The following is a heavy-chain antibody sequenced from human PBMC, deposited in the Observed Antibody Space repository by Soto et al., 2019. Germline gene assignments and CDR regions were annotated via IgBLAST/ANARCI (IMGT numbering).Heavy chain of an antibody. CDR3: ARHGYSGYDLRPPGGMDV. CDR2: IYYIGNT. Sequence: QLQLQESGPGLVKPSETLSLTCTVSGDSIRSSSYYWGWIRQSPGKGLEWIGSIYYIGNTSFNPSLESPVTISVDTSKNQFSLKVSSVTAADTAVYYCARHGYSGYDLRPPGGMDVWGQGTTVTVSS. V-gene: IGHV4-39*01. J-gene: IGHJ6*02. D-gene: IGHD5-12*01. CDR1: GDSIRSSSYY.